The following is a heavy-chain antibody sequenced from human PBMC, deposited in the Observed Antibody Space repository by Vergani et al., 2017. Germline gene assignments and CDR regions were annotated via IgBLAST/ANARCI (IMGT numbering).Heavy chain of an antibody. CDR3: ARNFYHEDFWSGPSNYYYYYMDV. J-gene: IGHJ6*03. Sequence: EVQLVQSGAEVKTPGVSLKIPCKGSGYIFTSYWIGWVRQMPGKGLEWMGIIYPGDSDTRDSPSFQGQVTISADKSISTAYLQWRRLKASDTAMYYCARNFYHEDFWSGPSNYYYYYMDVWGKGTTVTVSS. D-gene: IGHD3-3*01. V-gene: IGHV5-51*01. CDR2: IYPGDSDT. CDR1: GYIFTSYW.